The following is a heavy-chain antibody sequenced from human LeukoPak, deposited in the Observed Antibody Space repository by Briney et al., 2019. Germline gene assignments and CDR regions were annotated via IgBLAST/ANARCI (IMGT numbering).Heavy chain of an antibody. Sequence: GGSLRLSCAASGFTFSSYAMRWVRQAPGKGLEWVSAISGSGGSTYYADSVKGRFTISRDNSKNTLYLQMNSLRAEDTAVYYCAKDIGPITMIVDGRNYFDYWGQGTLVTVSS. CDR1: GFTFSSYA. J-gene: IGHJ4*02. V-gene: IGHV3-23*01. CDR3: AKDIGPITMIVDGRNYFDY. CDR2: ISGSGGST. D-gene: IGHD3-22*01.